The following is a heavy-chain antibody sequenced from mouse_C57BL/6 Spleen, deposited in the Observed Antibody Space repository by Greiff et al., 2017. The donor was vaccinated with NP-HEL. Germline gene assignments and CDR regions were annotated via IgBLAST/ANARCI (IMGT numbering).Heavy chain of an antibody. CDR1: GYTFTSYW. D-gene: IGHD2-5*01. CDR2: IHPNSGST. V-gene: IGHV1-64*01. Sequence: QVQLKQPGAELVKPGASVKLSCKASGYTFTSYWMHWVKQRPGQGLEWIGMIHPNSGSTNYNEKFKSKATLTVDKSSSTAYMQLSSLTSEDSAVYYCARRDSNFLDYWGQGTTLTVSS. CDR3: ARRDSNFLDY. J-gene: IGHJ2*01.